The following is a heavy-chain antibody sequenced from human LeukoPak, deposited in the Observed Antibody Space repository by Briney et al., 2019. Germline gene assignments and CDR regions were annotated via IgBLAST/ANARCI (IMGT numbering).Heavy chain of an antibody. V-gene: IGHV5-51*01. J-gene: IGHJ5*02. Sequence: GESLKISCKGSGYTFTSYWIAWVRQLPGKGLEWMGIIYPGDSDTRYSPTFQGQVTISADKSISTAYLQWSSLKASDTAMYYCARHSGSSVYNWFDPWGQGTLVTVSS. D-gene: IGHD6-6*01. CDR1: GYTFTSYW. CDR2: IYPGDSDT. CDR3: ARHSGSSVYNWFDP.